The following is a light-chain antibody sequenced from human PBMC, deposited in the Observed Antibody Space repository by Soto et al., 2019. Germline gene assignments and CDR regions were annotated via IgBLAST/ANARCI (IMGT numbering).Light chain of an antibody. Sequence: DIVMTQSPATLSVSQGERATLSCRASQSVSSNLAWYQQKPGQAPRLLIYVASTRATGIPARFRGSGSGTEFTLTISSLQSEDFAVYYCQQYNNWPRTFGQGTKV. CDR2: VAS. J-gene: IGKJ1*01. CDR1: QSVSSN. CDR3: QQYNNWPRT. V-gene: IGKV3-15*01.